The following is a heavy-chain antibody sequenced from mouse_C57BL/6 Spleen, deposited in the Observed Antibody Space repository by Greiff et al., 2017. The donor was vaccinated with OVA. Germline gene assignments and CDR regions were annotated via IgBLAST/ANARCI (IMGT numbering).Heavy chain of an antibody. CDR3: ARGPNWDLYFDV. CDR1: GYTFTDYN. D-gene: IGHD4-1*01. J-gene: IGHJ1*03. CDR2: INPNNGGT. V-gene: IGHV1-22*01. Sequence: DVKLVASGPDLVKPGASVKMSCKASGYTFTDYNMHWVKPTPGKSLEWIGYINPNNGGTSYNQKLKGKATFTAYKSSSTDNMELRSLVSEDTAVYYCARGPNWDLYFDVWGTGTTVTGSS.